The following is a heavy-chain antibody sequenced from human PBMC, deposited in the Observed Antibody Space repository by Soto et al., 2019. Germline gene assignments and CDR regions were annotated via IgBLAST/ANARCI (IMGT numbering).Heavy chain of an antibody. V-gene: IGHV1-2*02. D-gene: IGHD3-3*01. J-gene: IGHJ3*02. CDR3: ARGGGVGVAGSAAFDM. CDR1: GYPVTAYY. Sequence: QLHLVQSGAVVKKPGASVTVSCSASGYPVTAYYMHWVRQAPGRGLEWMGGINPATGAAKYTQTLQGRVTMTRDPSTSTVFMELSGPTSEDPAVFYWARGGGVGVAGSAAFDMWGQGTLVTVSS. CDR2: INPATGAA.